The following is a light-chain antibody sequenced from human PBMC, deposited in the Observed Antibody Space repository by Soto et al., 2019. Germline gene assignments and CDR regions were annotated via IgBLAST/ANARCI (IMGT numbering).Light chain of an antibody. V-gene: IGKV3-20*01. CDR1: QSVSSSY. Sequence: EIVLTQSPGTLSLSPGERATLSCRASQSVSSSYLAWYQQKPVQAPRLLLYGASSRATGIPDRFSGSGSGPDFNLTISRLEPEDFAVYYCQQYGSSPWTFGQGTKVEIK. CDR2: GAS. CDR3: QQYGSSPWT. J-gene: IGKJ1*01.